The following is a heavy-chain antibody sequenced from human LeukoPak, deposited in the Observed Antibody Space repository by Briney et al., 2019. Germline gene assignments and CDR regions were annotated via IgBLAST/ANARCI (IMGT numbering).Heavy chain of an antibody. J-gene: IGHJ4*02. CDR2: ASSSSSYL. V-gene: IGHV3-21*06. CDR3: ARLGGAYVSGFYFDS. CDR1: GLTFARYW. D-gene: IGHD3-10*01. Sequence: PGGSLRLSCADSGLTFARYWMNWVRQAPGQGLEWVASASSSSSYLYYVDSVKGRFTISRDNADNSLYLQMSRLRVEDTAVYYCARLGGAYVSGFYFDSWGQGTLVTVSS.